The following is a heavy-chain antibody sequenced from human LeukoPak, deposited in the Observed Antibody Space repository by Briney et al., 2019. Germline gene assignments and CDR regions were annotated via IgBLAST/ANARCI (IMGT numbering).Heavy chain of an antibody. D-gene: IGHD4-17*01. CDR2: IWYDGSNK. Sequence: QPGRSLSLSRAPSVFTFSSYGMDGVRPAPGKGLEWVAGIWYDGSNKYYADSVKGRFTISRDNSKNTLYLQMNSLRAEDTAVYYCAKDTTGGAFDIWGQGTMVTVSS. CDR3: AKDTTGGAFDI. J-gene: IGHJ3*02. CDR1: VFTFSSYG. V-gene: IGHV3-33*06.